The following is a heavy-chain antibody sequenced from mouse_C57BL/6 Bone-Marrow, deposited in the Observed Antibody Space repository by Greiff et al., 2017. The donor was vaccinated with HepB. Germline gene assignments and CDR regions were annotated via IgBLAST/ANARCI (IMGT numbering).Heavy chain of an antibody. CDR2: INPNNGGT. D-gene: IGHD1-1*01. J-gene: IGHJ2*01. V-gene: IGHV1-22*01. Sequence: IQLQQSGPELVKPGASVKMSCKASGYTFTDYNMHWVKQSHGKSLEWIGYINPNNGGTSYNQKFKGKATLTVNKSSSTAYMELRSLTSEDSAVYYCARAPTYYYGSSHDYWGQGTTLTVSS. CDR1: GYTFTDYN. CDR3: ARAPTYYYGSSHDY.